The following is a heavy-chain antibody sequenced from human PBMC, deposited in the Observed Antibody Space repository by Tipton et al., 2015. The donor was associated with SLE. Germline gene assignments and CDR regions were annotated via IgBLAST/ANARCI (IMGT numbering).Heavy chain of an antibody. CDR1: GGSFSGYY. V-gene: IGHV4-34*01. Sequence: TLSLTCAVYGGSFSGYYWSWIRQPPGKGLEWIGEINHSGSTNYNPSLKSRVTISVDTSKNQFSLKLSSVTAADTAVYYCARGPAGQADLWGQGTVVTVSS. D-gene: IGHD2-2*01. CDR2: INHSGST. J-gene: IGHJ5*02. CDR3: ARGPAGQADL.